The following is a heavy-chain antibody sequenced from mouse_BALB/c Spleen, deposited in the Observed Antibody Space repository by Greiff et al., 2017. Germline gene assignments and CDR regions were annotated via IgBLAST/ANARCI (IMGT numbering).Heavy chain of an antibody. J-gene: IGHJ3*01. D-gene: IGHD3-1*01. CDR3: ARDRGRSAWFAY. CDR1: GFTFSSYG. Sequence: EVKLMESGGGLVQPGGSLKLSCAASGFTFSSYGMSWVRQTPDKRLELVATINSNGGSTYYPDSVKGRFTISRDNAKNTLYLQMSSLKSEDTAMYYCARDRGRSAWFAYWGQGTLVTVSA. V-gene: IGHV5-6-3*01. CDR2: INSNGGST.